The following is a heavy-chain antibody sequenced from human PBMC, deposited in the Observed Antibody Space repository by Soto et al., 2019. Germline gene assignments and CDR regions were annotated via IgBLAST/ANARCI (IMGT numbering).Heavy chain of an antibody. J-gene: IGHJ6*02. CDR2: INPNSGGT. CDR3: ARDRGSWYGFGYYYYYGMDV. CDR1: GGSFNSFA. V-gene: IGHV1-2*04. Sequence: ASVKVSCKASGGSFNSFAISWVRQAPGQGLEWMGWINPNSGGTNYAQKFQGWVTMTRDTSISTAYMELSRLRSDDTAAYYCARDRGSWYGFGYYYYYGMDVWGQGTTVTVSS. D-gene: IGHD6-13*01.